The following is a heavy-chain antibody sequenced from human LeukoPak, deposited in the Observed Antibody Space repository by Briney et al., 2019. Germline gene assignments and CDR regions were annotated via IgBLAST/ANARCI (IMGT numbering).Heavy chain of an antibody. CDR2: ISPNSGGT. J-gene: IGHJ4*02. CDR1: GYTFAGYY. D-gene: IGHD3-22*01. Sequence: ASVKVSCKASGYTFAGYYMHWVRQAPGQGLEWMGRISPNSGGTNYAQKFQGRVTMTRDTSISTAYMELSRLRSDDTAVYYCARDRKDYDSSGYYRPIDYWGQGTLVTVSS. CDR3: ARDRKDYDSSGYYRPIDY. V-gene: IGHV1-2*06.